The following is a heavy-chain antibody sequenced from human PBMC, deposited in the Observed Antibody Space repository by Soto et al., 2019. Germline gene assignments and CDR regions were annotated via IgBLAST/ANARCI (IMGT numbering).Heavy chain of an antibody. Sequence: QVQLVESGGGVVQPGRSLRLSCAASGFTFSSYAMHWVRQAPGKGLEWVAVISYDGSNKYYADSVKGRFTISRDNSKNTLYLQMNSLRAEDTAVYYCARDIERYYYDSSGYYLYYYYYGMDVWGQGTTVTVSS. CDR3: ARDIERYYYDSSGYYLYYYYYGMDV. V-gene: IGHV3-30-3*01. CDR1: GFTFSSYA. D-gene: IGHD3-22*01. CDR2: ISYDGSNK. J-gene: IGHJ6*02.